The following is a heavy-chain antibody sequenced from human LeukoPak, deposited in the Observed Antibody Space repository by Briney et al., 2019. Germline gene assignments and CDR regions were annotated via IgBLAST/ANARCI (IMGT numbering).Heavy chain of an antibody. J-gene: IGHJ3*02. V-gene: IGHV4-59*01. CDR3: ARYRQLVRDAFDI. Sequence: SETLSLTCTVSGGSISSYYWSWIRQPPGKGLEWIGYIYYSGSTNYNPSLKSRVTISVDTSKNQFSLKLSSVTAADTAVYYCARYRQLVRDAFDIWGQGTTVTVSS. CDR1: GGSISSYY. D-gene: IGHD6-13*01. CDR2: IYYSGST.